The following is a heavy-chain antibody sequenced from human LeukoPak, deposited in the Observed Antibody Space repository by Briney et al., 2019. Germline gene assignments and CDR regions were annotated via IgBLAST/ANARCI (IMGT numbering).Heavy chain of an antibody. D-gene: IGHD6-19*01. J-gene: IGHJ4*02. Sequence: ASVKVSCKASGYTFTSYYMHWVRQAPGQGLEWMGIINPSGGSTSYAQKFQGRVTMTRDTSTGTVYMELSSLRSEDTAVYYCARSYSAVAFDYWGQGTLVTVSS. CDR2: INPSGGST. V-gene: IGHV1-46*03. CDR3: ARSYSAVAFDY. CDR1: GYTFTSYY.